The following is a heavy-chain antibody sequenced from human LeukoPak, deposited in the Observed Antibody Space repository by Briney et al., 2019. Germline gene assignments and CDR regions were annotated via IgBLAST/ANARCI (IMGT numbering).Heavy chain of an antibody. CDR1: GGSISSGDYY. CDR3: ARDFDRGSSEFDY. CDR2: IYYSGST. V-gene: IGHV4-30-4*01. Sequence: SETLSLTCTVSGGSISSGDYYWSWIRQPPGKGLEWIGYIYYSGSTYYNPSLKSRVTISVDTSKNQFSLKLSSVTAADTAVYYCARDFDRGSSEFDYGGREPLVTV. J-gene: IGHJ4*02. D-gene: IGHD1-26*01.